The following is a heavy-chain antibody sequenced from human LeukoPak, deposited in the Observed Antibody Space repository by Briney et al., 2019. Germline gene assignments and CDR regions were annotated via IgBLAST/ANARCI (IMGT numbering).Heavy chain of an antibody. CDR3: ARGLVLAIRAYYYMDV. V-gene: IGHV4-34*01. CDR1: GGSFSGYY. D-gene: IGHD6-6*01. CDR2: INHSGST. J-gene: IGHJ6*03. Sequence: PSETLSLTCAVYGGSFSGYYWSWIRQPPGKGLEWIGEINHSGSTNYNPSLKSRVTISVDTSKNQFSLKLSSVTAADTAVYYCARGLVLAIRAYYYMDVWGKGTKVTVSS.